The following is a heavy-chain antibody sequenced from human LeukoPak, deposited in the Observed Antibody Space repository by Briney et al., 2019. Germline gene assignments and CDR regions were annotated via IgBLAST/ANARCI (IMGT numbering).Heavy chain of an antibody. V-gene: IGHV4-31*03. J-gene: IGHJ4*02. D-gene: IGHD4-23*01. CDR2: IYYSGST. CDR1: GGSISSVGYY. Sequence: SETLSLTCTVSGGSISSVGYYWSWPRQHPVKGREWIEYIYYSGSTYYNPSLKSRVTISVDTSKNQFSLKLSSVPAADTAVYYCARGLDYGGNSGACDYWGQGTLVTVSS. CDR3: ARGLDYGGNSGACDY.